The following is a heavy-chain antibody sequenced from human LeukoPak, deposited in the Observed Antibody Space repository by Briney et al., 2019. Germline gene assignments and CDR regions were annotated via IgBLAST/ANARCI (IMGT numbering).Heavy chain of an antibody. CDR3: AREGVEGGAYYFDY. J-gene: IGHJ4*02. CDR2: INPSGGST. D-gene: IGHD1-1*01. CDR1: GYSFTNYA. V-gene: IGHV1-46*01. Sequence: ASVKVSCKASGYSFTNYAMNWVRQAPGQGLEWMGIINPSGGSTTYAQKFQGRVTMTRDMSTSTVYMELSSLRSEDTAVYYCAREGVEGGAYYFDYWGQGTLVTVSS.